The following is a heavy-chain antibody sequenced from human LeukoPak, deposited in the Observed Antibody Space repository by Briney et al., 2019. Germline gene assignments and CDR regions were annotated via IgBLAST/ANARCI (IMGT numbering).Heavy chain of an antibody. CDR2: ISHSGST. Sequence: SSETLSLTCSVSGGSISSGGYYWSWIRQPPGKGLEWIGYISHSGSTYYNPSLKSRVTISVDRSKNQFSLKVTSVTAADTAVYYCARGKYNWNGNSYYFDYWGQGTLVTVSS. V-gene: IGHV4-30-2*01. D-gene: IGHD1-1*01. J-gene: IGHJ4*02. CDR1: GGSISSGGYY. CDR3: ARGKYNWNGNSYYFDY.